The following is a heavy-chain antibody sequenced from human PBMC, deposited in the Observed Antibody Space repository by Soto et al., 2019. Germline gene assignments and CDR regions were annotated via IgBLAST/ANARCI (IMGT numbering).Heavy chain of an antibody. V-gene: IGHV3-23*01. Sequence: PGGSLRLSCAASGFTFSSYAMSWVRQAPGQGLEWVSAISGSGGSTYYADSVKGRFTISRDNSKNTLFLQMNSLRAEDTAVYYCAKEDDGSGSYFRNALDYWGQGTLVTVSS. J-gene: IGHJ4*02. CDR3: AKEDDGSGSYFRNALDY. D-gene: IGHD3-10*01. CDR1: GFTFSSYA. CDR2: ISGSGGST.